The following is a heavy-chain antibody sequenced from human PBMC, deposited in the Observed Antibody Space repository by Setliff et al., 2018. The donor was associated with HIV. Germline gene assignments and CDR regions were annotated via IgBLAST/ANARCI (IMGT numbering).Heavy chain of an antibody. Sequence: ASVKVSCKAFGYSFTSYFLHWVRQAPGQGLEWLGIIDPNGGATNNAQKLQGRLTVTTDTSTGTLYMELSNLRSDDSAVYYCARAGGGATDQAFDIWGQGTMVTVS. V-gene: IGHV1-46*01. CDR2: IDPNGGAT. CDR3: ARAGGGATDQAFDI. CDR1: GYSFTSYF. J-gene: IGHJ3*02. D-gene: IGHD2-2*01.